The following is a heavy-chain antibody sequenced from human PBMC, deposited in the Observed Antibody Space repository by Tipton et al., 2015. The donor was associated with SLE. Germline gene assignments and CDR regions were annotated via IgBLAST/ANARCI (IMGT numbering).Heavy chain of an antibody. V-gene: IGHV4-59*01. D-gene: IGHD6-13*01. CDR1: GGSISSYY. J-gene: IGHJ6*03. Sequence: LRLSCTVSGGSISSYYWSWIRQPPGKGLEWIGYIYYSGSTNYNPSLKSRVTISVDTSKNQFSLKLSSVTAADTAVYYCARRVSSRGDYMDVWGKGTTVTVSS. CDR2: IYYSGST. CDR3: ARRVSSRGDYMDV.